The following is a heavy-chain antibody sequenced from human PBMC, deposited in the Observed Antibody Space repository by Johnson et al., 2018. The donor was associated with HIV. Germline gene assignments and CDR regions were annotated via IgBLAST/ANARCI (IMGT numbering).Heavy chain of an antibody. D-gene: IGHD2-8*01. V-gene: IGHV3-30-3*01. Sequence: QVQLVESGGGVVQPGRSLRLSCAASAFTSSSYSMHWVRQAPGKGLEWVALISYDGSNKYYADSVKGRFTISRDNSKNTLYLQMNSLRAEDTAVYYCARASSYGVFDVWGQGTMVTVSS. J-gene: IGHJ3*01. CDR1: AFTSSSYS. CDR2: ISYDGSNK. CDR3: ARASSYGVFDV.